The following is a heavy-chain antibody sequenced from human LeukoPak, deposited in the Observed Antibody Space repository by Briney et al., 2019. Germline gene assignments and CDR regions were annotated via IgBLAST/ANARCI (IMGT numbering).Heavy chain of an antibody. CDR1: GFTFSPYS. D-gene: IGHD4-17*01. CDR2: ISSSSSNM. V-gene: IGHV3-48*04. J-gene: IGHJ4*02. CDR3: ARDGDGHFDY. Sequence: GGSLRLSCAASGFTFSPYSMNWVRQAPGKGLEWISYISSSSSNMDYADSVKGRFTISRDNAKNSLYLEMNSLSAEDTAVYYCARDGDGHFDYWGQGTLVTVSS.